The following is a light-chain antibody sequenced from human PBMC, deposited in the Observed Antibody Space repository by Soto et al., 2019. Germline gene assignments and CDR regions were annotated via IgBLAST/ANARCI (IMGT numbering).Light chain of an antibody. CDR1: QSFTNTN. Sequence: EIGLTQSPGTLSLSPGETATLSCRASQSFTNTNLAWYQQKPGQATRLLIYGAYNRATGIPDRFSGSGSGTDFTLTIARLEPEDFAVHFCQQYGTSPRTFRRGTKVDIK. CDR2: GAY. CDR3: QQYGTSPRT. V-gene: IGKV3-20*01. J-gene: IGKJ1*01.